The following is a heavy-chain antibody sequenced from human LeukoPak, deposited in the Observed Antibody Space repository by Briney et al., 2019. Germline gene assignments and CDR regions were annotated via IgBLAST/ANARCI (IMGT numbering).Heavy chain of an antibody. CDR3: AREGPSYSSGWYSFGILAFDI. D-gene: IGHD6-19*01. V-gene: IGHV4-39*07. CDR2: IYYSGST. Sequence: SETLSLTCTVSGGSISSSSYYWGWIRQPPGKGLEWIGIIYYSGSTYYNPSLKSRVTISVDTSKNQFSLKLSSVTAADTAVYYCAREGPSYSSGWYSFGILAFDIWGQGTMVTVSS. J-gene: IGHJ3*02. CDR1: GGSISSSSYY.